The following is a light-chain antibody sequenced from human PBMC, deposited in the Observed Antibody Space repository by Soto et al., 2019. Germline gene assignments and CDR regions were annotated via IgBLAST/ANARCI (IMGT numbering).Light chain of an antibody. CDR2: SNN. V-gene: IGLV1-44*01. Sequence: LTRPPSASGTPGQRVTISCSGSSSNIGRNTVSWYQHLPRTAPKLLIYSNNQRPSGVPDRFSGSKSGTSASLAISGLQSEDEADYYCAAWDDTLNGLYVFGTGTKVTVL. CDR3: AAWDDTLNGLYV. CDR1: SSNIGRNT. J-gene: IGLJ1*01.